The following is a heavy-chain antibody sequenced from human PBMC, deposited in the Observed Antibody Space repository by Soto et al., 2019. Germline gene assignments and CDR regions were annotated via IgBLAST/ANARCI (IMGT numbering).Heavy chain of an antibody. V-gene: IGHV3-23*01. CDR1: GFTFSSYA. Sequence: GGSLRLSCAASGFTFSSYAMSWVRQAPGKGLEWVSAISGSGGSTYYADSVKGRFTISRDNSKNTLYLQMNSLRAEDTAVYYCANSPYSNYVNWFDPWGQGTLVTVSS. D-gene: IGHD4-4*01. CDR2: ISGSGGST. J-gene: IGHJ5*02. CDR3: ANSPYSNYVNWFDP.